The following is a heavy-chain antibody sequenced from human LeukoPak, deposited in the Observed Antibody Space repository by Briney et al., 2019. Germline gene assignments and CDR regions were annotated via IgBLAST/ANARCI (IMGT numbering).Heavy chain of an antibody. Sequence: GGSLRLSCAAAGFTFRNFPMSWVRQAPGKGLEWVSGLSRGGAKTFYASSVNGRFTISRDDSNSTVFLHMNRLRVEGTAMYYCAKDIEHFDTWGQGTLVIVSS. D-gene: IGHD2-15*01. CDR2: LSRGGAKT. V-gene: IGHV3-23*01. J-gene: IGHJ4*02. CDR3: AKDIEHFDT. CDR1: GFTFRNFP.